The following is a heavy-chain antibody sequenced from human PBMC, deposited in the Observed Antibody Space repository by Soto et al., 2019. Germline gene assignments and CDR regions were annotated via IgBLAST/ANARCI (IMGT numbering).Heavy chain of an antibody. CDR3: AREYSSLNYFDS. D-gene: IGHD4-4*01. Sequence: PSETLSLTCTVSGGSISRGGYSWSWIRQPPGKGLEWIGYIFHSETAYYNPSLQSRVTILAGKSKNQFSLTLTSVTAADTAVYYCAREYSSLNYFDSWGQGTLVTVSS. V-gene: IGHV4-30-2*01. CDR2: IFHSETA. CDR1: GGSISRGGYS. J-gene: IGHJ4*02.